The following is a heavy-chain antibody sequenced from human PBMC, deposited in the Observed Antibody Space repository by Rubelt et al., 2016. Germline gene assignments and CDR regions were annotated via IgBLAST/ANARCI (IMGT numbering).Heavy chain of an antibody. CDR2: IWYDGSNK. J-gene: IGHJ5*02. CDR3: AREAGSGFDP. D-gene: IGHD3-10*01. Sequence: VRQAPGKGLEWVAVIWYDGSNKYYADSVKGRFTISRDNSKKTLYLQMNSLRAEDTAVYYCAREAGSGFDPWGQGTLVTVSS. V-gene: IGHV3-33*01.